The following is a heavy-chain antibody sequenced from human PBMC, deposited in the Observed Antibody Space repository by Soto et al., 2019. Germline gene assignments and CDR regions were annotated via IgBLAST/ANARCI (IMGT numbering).Heavy chain of an antibody. Sequence: QVQLVESGGGVVQAGRSLRLSCAASGFTFSSYGMHWVRQAPGKGLEWVALISYDGSNKDYADSVKGRFTISRDNSKNTNTLYLQMSSLRTEDAAVYYCARGTGGRGYHYYGLDVWGQGTTVTVSS. J-gene: IGHJ6*02. D-gene: IGHD3-10*01. CDR3: ARGTGGRGYHYYGLDV. CDR1: GFTFSSYG. CDR2: ISYDGSNK. V-gene: IGHV3-30*03.